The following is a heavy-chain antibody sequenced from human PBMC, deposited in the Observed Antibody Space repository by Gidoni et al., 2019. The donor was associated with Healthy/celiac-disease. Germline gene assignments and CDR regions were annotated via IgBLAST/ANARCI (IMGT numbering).Heavy chain of an antibody. CDR3: APLAHVDTAMVKWFDP. Sequence: EVQLVESGGGLVQPGGSLRLSCAASGFTFSSYSMNWVRQAPGQGLDGVSYICSRSRTLYYADAVKGRFTISREHAKKSLYLQMNSLGDEDTAVYYCAPLAHVDTAMVKWFDPWGQGTLVTVSS. V-gene: IGHV3-48*02. CDR1: GFTFSSYS. D-gene: IGHD5-18*01. J-gene: IGHJ5*02. CDR2: ICSRSRTL.